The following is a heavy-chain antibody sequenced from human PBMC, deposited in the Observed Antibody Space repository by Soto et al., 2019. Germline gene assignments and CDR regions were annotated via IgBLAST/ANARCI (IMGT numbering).Heavy chain of an antibody. D-gene: IGHD3-22*01. CDR2: IYPGDSDT. CDR3: ALGGYYYSSGYEYYYYGMDV. CDR1: GYSFTSYW. V-gene: IGHV5-51*01. Sequence: PGESLKISCKGSGYSFTSYWIGWVRQMPGKGLERMGIIYPGDSDTRYSPSFQGQVTISADKSISTAYLQWSSLKASDTAMYYCALGGYYYSSGYEYYYYGMDVWGQGTTVTVSS. J-gene: IGHJ6*02.